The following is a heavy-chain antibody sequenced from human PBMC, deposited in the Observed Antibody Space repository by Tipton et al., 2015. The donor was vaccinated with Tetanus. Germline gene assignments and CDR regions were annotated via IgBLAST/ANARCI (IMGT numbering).Heavy chain of an antibody. Sequence: QSGPEVKKPGSSVKVSCKASGGTFSSYAISWVRQAPGQGLEWMGGIIPIFGTANYAQKFQGRVTITADESTSTAYMELSSLRSGDWAVYYCASGGKPLRVLEWLLSSFGMDVWGQGTTVTVSS. CDR1: GGTFSSYA. J-gene: IGHJ6*02. CDR3: ASGGKPLRVLEWLLSSFGMDV. D-gene: IGHD3-3*01. CDR2: IIPIFGTA. V-gene: IGHV1-69*01.